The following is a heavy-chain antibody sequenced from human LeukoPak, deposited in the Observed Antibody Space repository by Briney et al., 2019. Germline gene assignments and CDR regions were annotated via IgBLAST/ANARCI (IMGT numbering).Heavy chain of an antibody. V-gene: IGHV3-69-1*01. CDR2: ISSSSYI. J-gene: IGHJ4*02. D-gene: IGHD3-9*01. Sequence: ETLSLTCTVSGGSISSYYWNWVRQAPGKGLEWVSSISSSSYIYYADSVKGRFTISRDNAKNSLYLQMNSLRVEDTAVYYCARGGGLRYFDYWGQGTLVTVSS. CDR3: ARGGGLRYFDY. CDR1: GGSISSYY.